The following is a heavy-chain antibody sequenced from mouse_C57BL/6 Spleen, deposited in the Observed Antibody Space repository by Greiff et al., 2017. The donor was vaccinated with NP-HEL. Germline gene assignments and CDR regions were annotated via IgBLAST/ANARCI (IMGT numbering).Heavy chain of an antibody. J-gene: IGHJ4*01. CDR1: GYTFTEYT. CDR2: FYPGSGSI. D-gene: IGHD1-1*01. Sequence: VQLQQSGAELVKPGASVKLSCKASGYTFTEYTIHWVKQRSGQGLEWIGWFYPGSGSIKYNEKFKDKATLTADKSSSTVYMELSRLTSDDSAVYFCARHDEPHYCGSSSYYAMDYWGQGTSVTVSS. V-gene: IGHV1-62-2*01. CDR3: ARHDEPHYCGSSSYYAMDY.